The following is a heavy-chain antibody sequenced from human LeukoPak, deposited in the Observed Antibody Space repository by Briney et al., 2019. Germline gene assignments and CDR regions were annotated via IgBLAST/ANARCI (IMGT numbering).Heavy chain of an antibody. CDR1: GFTFSDYY. J-gene: IGHJ4*02. CDR3: ARDLTYYYDSSGYFLDY. D-gene: IGHD3-22*01. Sequence: KPGGSLRLSCAASGFTFSDYYMSWLRQAPGKGLEWVSYISSSGSTIYYADSVKGRFTISRDNAKNSLYLQMNSLRAEDTAVYYCARDLTYYYDSSGYFLDYWGQGTLVTVSS. CDR2: ISSSGSTI. V-gene: IGHV3-11*01.